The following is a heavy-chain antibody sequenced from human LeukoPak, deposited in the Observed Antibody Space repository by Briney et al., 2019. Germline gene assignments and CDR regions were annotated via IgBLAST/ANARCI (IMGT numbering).Heavy chain of an antibody. CDR1: GFTFSSYA. J-gene: IGHJ5*02. Sequence: SGGSLILSCAASGFTFSSYAMNWVRQAPGKGLEWVSGISDSGGSTFYADSVTGRFTISRDNSKNTLHLQMNSLRADDTALYYCARGSGINHYNWFDPWGRGTLVTVSS. CDR2: ISDSGGST. D-gene: IGHD6-13*01. V-gene: IGHV3-23*01. CDR3: ARGSGINHYNWFDP.